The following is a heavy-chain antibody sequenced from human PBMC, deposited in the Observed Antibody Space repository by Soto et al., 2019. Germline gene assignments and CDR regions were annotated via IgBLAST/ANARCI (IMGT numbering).Heavy chain of an antibody. Sequence: ASVKVSCKASGYTFTSYGISWVRQAPGQGLEWMGWISAYNGNTNYAQKLQGRVTMTTDTSTSTAYMELRSLRSDDTAVYYCARLSRDYDFCSGYYTGNPRLYDYWAQRTLDTVSS. V-gene: IGHV1-18*01. CDR3: ARLSRDYDFCSGYYTGNPRLYDY. CDR1: GYTFTSYG. D-gene: IGHD3-3*01. CDR2: ISAYNGNT. J-gene: IGHJ4*02.